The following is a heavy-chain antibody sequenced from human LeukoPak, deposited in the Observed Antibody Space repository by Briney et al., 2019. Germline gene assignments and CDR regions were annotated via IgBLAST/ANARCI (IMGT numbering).Heavy chain of an antibody. CDR3: TRGGDPYKVGNF. V-gene: IGHV4-39*01. J-gene: IGHJ4*02. CDR1: DDSISTNSYY. D-gene: IGHD2-21*01. CDR2: LHFSGTP. Sequence: PSETLSLTCTVSDDSISTNSYYWSWIRQPPGKGLECIGTLHFSGTPYYSPFPNSRISISVDTSKKQFSLKLRSVTATDTAVYYCTRGGDPYKVGNFWGQGTLVTVSS.